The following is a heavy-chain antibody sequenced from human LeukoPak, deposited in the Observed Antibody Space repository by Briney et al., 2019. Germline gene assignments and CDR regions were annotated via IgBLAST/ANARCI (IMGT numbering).Heavy chain of an antibody. CDR2: IFYSGTT. CDR3: ARNTWTDADNWFDP. CDR1: DYSISSGIYY. D-gene: IGHD1-1*01. J-gene: IGHJ5*02. V-gene: IGHV4-39*01. Sequence: SETLSLTCTVSDYSISSGIYYWAWIRQPPGKGLEWIGTIFYSGTTFYNPSLKSRVTISVDTSKTQFSLKVTSVTAADPAVYYCARNTWTDADNWFDPWGQGSLVTVSS.